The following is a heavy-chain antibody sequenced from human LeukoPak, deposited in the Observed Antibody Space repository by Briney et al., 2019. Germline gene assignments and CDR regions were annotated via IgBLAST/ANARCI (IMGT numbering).Heavy chain of an antibody. CDR3: AREGRVSGYDFDC. Sequence: GGSLRLSCAASGFTFSSYWMHWVRQAPGKGLVWVSRINSDGSSITYADSVKGRFTISRDNAKNTLYLQMNSLRVEDTAVYYCAREGRVSGYDFDCWGQGTLVTVPS. V-gene: IGHV3-74*03. J-gene: IGHJ4*02. CDR1: GFTFSSYW. CDR2: INSDGSSI. D-gene: IGHD5-12*01.